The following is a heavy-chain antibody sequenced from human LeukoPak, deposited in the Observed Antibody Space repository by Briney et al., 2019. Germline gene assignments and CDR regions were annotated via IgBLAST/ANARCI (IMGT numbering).Heavy chain of an antibody. D-gene: IGHD3-16*01. V-gene: IGHV4-39*07. J-gene: IGHJ4*02. CDR1: GGSISSSSYY. CDR2: IYYSGIT. CDR3: AREVTSGLYLLDY. Sequence: PSETLSLTCTVSGGSISSSSYYWGWIRQPPGKGLEWIRSIYYSGITYYNPSLKSRVTMSVDTSKNHFSLKLSSVTAADTAVYYCAREVTSGLYLLDYWGQGTLVTVSS.